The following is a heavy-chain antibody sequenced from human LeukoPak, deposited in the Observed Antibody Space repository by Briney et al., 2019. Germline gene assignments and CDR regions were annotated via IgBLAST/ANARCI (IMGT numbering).Heavy chain of an antibody. D-gene: IGHD6-19*01. CDR1: GFTFGDDY. Sequence: GGSLRLSCAVSGFTFGDDYMSWIRQAPGQGLEWVSYISNSGVYTNSADSVAGRFTISRDNAENSLYLQMNSLRAEDTAVYYCARSRGAGPGAYFDYWGQGTLVTVTS. V-gene: IGHV3-11*03. CDR2: ISNSGVYT. J-gene: IGHJ4*02. CDR3: ARSRGAGPGAYFDY.